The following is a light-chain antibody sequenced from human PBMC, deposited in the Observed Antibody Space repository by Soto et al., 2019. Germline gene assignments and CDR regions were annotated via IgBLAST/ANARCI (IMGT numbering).Light chain of an antibody. CDR3: QQYNSYSRT. Sequence: DIRMTPSPSTLSASVGDRVTITCRASQSISSSLAWYQQKPGKAPKLLIYRASNLQSGVPSGFSGSGSGTEFTLTITSLQPDDFATYYCQQYNSYSRTFGQGTKVDIK. V-gene: IGKV1-5*03. CDR2: RAS. J-gene: IGKJ1*01. CDR1: QSISSS.